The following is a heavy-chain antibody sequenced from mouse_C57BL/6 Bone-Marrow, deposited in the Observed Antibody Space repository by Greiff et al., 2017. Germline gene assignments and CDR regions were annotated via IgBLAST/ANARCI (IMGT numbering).Heavy chain of an antibody. CDR3: TNQGVVATKGYAMDY. V-gene: IGHV6-6*01. J-gene: IGHJ4*01. Sequence: EVMLVESGGGLVQPGGSMKLSCAASGFTFSDAWMDWVRQSPEKGLEWVAEIRNKANNHATYYAESVKGRFTISRDDSKSSVYLQMNSLRAEDTGIYYCTNQGVVATKGYAMDYWGQGTSVTVSS. CDR2: IRNKANNHAT. D-gene: IGHD1-1*01. CDR1: GFTFSDAW.